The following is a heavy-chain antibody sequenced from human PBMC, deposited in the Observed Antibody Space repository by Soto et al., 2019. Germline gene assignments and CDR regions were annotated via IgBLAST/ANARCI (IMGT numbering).Heavy chain of an antibody. D-gene: IGHD3-10*01. J-gene: IGHJ6*01. CDR1: GFIFRSST. V-gene: IGHV3-21*01. CDR2: IRSRSPYI. Sequence: GGSLRLFCPASGFIFRSSTMNSLRQAPGKVLEWVSSIRSRSPYIYYADSLRGRFTISRGNGRNSLYLQMNILRAEDTAVYYCARDPRYGSGSHPAGYFYGMDVWGQMTKANVYS. CDR3: ARDPRYGSGSHPAGYFYGMDV.